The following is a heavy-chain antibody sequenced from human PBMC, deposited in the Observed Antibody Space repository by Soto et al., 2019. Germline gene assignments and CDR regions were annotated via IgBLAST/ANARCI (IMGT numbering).Heavy chain of an antibody. CDR1: GYTFTGYY. V-gene: IGHV1-2*04. CDR2: INPNSGGT. J-gene: IGHJ3*02. D-gene: IGHD6-13*01. CDR3: ARDGATAADAFDI. Sequence: ASVKVSCKASGYTFTGYYMHWVRQAPGQGLEWMGWINPNSGGTNYAQKFQGWVTMTRDTSISTAYMELSRLRSDDTAVYYCARDGATAADAFDIWGQGTMVTVSS.